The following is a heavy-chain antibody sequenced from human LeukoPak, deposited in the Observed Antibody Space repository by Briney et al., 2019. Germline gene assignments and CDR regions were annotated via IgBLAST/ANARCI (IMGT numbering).Heavy chain of an antibody. V-gene: IGHV3-48*01. CDR3: ARGAYYYED. Sequence: QPGGSLRLSCAASGFTFSSHSMNWVRRAPGKGLEWVSYISSSSSTIYYADSVKGRFTISRDNAKNSLYLQMNSLRAEDTAVYYCARGAYYYEDWGQGTLVTVSS. D-gene: IGHD3-22*01. CDR1: GFTFSSHS. CDR2: ISSSSSTI. J-gene: IGHJ4*02.